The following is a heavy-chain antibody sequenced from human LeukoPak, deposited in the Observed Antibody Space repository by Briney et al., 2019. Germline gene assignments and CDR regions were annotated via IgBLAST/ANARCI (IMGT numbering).Heavy chain of an antibody. CDR3: ARDGTVVFDFDY. J-gene: IGHJ4*02. CDR1: GGSISSSSYY. D-gene: IGHD4-23*01. Sequence: PSETLSLTCTVSGGSISSSSYYWGWIRQPPGKGLEWIGSIYYSGSTYYNPSLKSRVTISVDTSKNQFSLKLSSVTAADTAVYYCARDGTVVFDFDYWGQGTLVTVSS. CDR2: IYYSGST. V-gene: IGHV4-39*07.